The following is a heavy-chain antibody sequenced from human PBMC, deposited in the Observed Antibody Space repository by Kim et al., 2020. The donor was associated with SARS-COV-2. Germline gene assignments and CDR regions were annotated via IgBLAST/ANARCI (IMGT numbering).Heavy chain of an antibody. V-gene: IGHV3-21*01. D-gene: IGHD2-15*01. Sequence: GGSLRLSCAASGFTFSSYSMNWVRQAPGKGLEWVSSISSSSSYIYYADSVKGRFTISRDNAKNSLYLQMNSLRAEDTAVYYCARVRGGFYYYYGMDVWGQGTTVTVSS. CDR3: ARVRGGFYYYYGMDV. J-gene: IGHJ6*02. CDR2: ISSSSSYI. CDR1: GFTFSSYS.